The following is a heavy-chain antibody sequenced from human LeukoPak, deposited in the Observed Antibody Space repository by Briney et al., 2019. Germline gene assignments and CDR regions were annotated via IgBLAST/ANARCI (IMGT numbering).Heavy chain of an antibody. CDR2: ICPDDSET. CDR1: GYSFNSYW. J-gene: IGHJ4*02. CDR3: TSRPRVVESLDYLPHY. V-gene: IGHV5-51*01. D-gene: IGHD3-3*01. Sequence: AGESLKISCQGSGYSFNSYWLAWVRQMPGKGLEWMGIICPDDSETKYSPSFQGQVTISADKSINTAYLQWNSLRVSDTAIYYCTSRPRVVESLDYLPHYWGQGTLVTVSS.